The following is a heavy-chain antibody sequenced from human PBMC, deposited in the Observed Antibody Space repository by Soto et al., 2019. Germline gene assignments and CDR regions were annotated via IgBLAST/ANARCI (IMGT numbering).Heavy chain of an antibody. CDR1: GFTFSSYG. J-gene: IGHJ4*02. CDR2: IWYDGSNK. D-gene: IGHD3-22*01. V-gene: IGHV3-33*01. CDR3: AGGLGEYYYDSSGYYYSDY. Sequence: QVQLVESGGGVVQPGRSLRLSCAASGFTFSSYGMHWVRQALGKGLEWVAVIWYDGSNKYYADSVKGRFTISRDNSKNAVYLQKDSLVDEDTAAYYCAGGLGEYYYDSSGYYYSDYWGQGTLVTVSS.